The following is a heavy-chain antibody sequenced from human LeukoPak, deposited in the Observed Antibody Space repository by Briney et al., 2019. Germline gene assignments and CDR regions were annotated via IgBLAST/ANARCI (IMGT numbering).Heavy chain of an antibody. D-gene: IGHD6-13*01. CDR2: IYYSGST. V-gene: IGHV4-59*01. CDR3: ASSEQQLGPNYYYYYMDV. CDR1: GGSISSYY. J-gene: IGHJ6*03. Sequence: SETLSLTCTVSGGSISSYYWSWIRQPPGKGLEWIGYIYYSGSTNYNPSLKSRVTISVDTSKNQFSLKLSSVTAADTAVCYCASSEQQLGPNYYYYYMDVWGKGTTVTVSS.